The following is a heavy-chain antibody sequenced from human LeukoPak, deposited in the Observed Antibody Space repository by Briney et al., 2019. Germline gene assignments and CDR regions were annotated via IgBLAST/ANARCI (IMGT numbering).Heavy chain of an antibody. D-gene: IGHD5-18*01. CDR3: ARGEVDISMATLTVYNY. Sequence: PGGSLRLSCAASGFTFSSYSMNWVRQAPGKGLKWVSSISSSSSYIYYADSVKGRFTISRDNAKNSLYLQMNSLRAEDTAVYYCARGEVDISMATLTVYNYWGQGTLVTVSS. V-gene: IGHV3-21*01. CDR1: GFTFSSYS. J-gene: IGHJ4*02. CDR2: ISSSSSYI.